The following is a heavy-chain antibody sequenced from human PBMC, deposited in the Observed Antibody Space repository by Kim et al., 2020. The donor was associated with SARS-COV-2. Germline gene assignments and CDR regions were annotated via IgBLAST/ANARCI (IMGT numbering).Heavy chain of an antibody. V-gene: IGHV3-30*02. D-gene: IGHD3-10*02. J-gene: IGHJ4*02. CDR3: AKAVISDVSVFES. CDR1: GFAFRTYD. CDR2: ISLGGKNK. Sequence: GGSLRLSCAASGFAFRTYDMHWVRQAPGKGLQWVADISLGGKNKYYADSVKGRFTIYRDNSKHSLYLQMNSLRPDDTAVYYCAKAVISDVSVFESWGQGTLVTVSS.